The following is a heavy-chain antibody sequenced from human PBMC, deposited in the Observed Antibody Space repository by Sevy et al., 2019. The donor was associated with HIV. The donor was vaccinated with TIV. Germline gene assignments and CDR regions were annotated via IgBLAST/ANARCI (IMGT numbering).Heavy chain of an antibody. D-gene: IGHD7-27*01. CDR3: ASWGVWRTYYYYGMDV. Sequence: GGSLRLSCAASGFTFSSYAMSWVRQAPGKGLEWVSAISGSGGSTYYADSVKGRFTISRDNSKNTLYLQMNSLRAEDTAVYYGASWGVWRTYYYYGMDVWGQGTTVTVSS. J-gene: IGHJ6*02. V-gene: IGHV3-23*01. CDR1: GFTFSSYA. CDR2: ISGSGGST.